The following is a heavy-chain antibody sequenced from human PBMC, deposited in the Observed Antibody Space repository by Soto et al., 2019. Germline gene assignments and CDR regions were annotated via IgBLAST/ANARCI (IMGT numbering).Heavy chain of an antibody. V-gene: IGHV4-31*03. CDR1: GASITTDDFF. D-gene: IGHD2-8*02. CDR3: AKMERTQLLLLVQN. CDR2: ITYGGSI. Sequence: TLSLTCTVSGASITTDDFFWSWVRQHPDKGLEWLAYITYGGSIYYNPSLRSRLSVSIDKSKSQFYLNVRSVTAADTAVYFCAKMERTQLLLLVQNWGQGLPVTVSS. J-gene: IGHJ4*02.